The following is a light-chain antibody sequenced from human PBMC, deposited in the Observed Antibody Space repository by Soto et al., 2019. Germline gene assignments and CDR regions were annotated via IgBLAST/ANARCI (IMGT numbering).Light chain of an antibody. CDR3: HKASSFPYT. CDR1: HDIKKW. CDR2: AAS. J-gene: IGKJ3*01. V-gene: IGKV1-12*01. Sequence: DIQMTQSPSSVSASVGDTINITCRASHDIKKWLAWYQQKPGKAPKVLIYAASNLESGVSQRLSGSGAGTEFSLTISSLQTEDFATYFCHKASSFPYTFGPGTKVDIK.